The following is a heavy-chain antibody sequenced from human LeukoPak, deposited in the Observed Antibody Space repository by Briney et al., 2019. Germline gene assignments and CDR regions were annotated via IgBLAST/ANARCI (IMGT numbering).Heavy chain of an antibody. J-gene: IGHJ4*02. CDR1: GLSVTNNY. D-gene: IGHD5-24*01. V-gene: IGHV3-53*01. Sequence: GGSLRLSCAVSGLSVTNNYMSWVRQAPGKGLEWVSVFYVGGATYYADSVKGRFTISRDNSENTLYLQMKSLRAEDTAVYYCARGDGYNFFDYWGQGTLVTVSS. CDR2: FYVGGAT. CDR3: ARGDGYNFFDY.